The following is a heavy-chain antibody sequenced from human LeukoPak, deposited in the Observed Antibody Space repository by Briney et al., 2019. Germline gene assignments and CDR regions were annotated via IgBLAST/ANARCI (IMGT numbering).Heavy chain of an antibody. CDR3: ARELTGDPNYFDY. CDR1: GGSISSSSYY. D-gene: IGHD7-27*01. CDR2: TLYSGST. Sequence: PSETLSLTCTVSGGSISSSSYYWGWIRQPPGKGLEWIGSTLYSGSTYYNPSLKSRVTISVDRSKNQFSLKLSSVTAADTAVYYCARELTGDPNYFDYWGQGTLVTVSS. J-gene: IGHJ4*02. V-gene: IGHV4-39*07.